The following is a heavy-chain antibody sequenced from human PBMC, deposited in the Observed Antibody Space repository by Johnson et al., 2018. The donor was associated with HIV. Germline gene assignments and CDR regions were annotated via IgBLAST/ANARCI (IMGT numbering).Heavy chain of an antibody. CDR1: GFTFSSYA. V-gene: IGHV3-30-3*01. CDR2: ISYDGSNK. Sequence: QVHLVESGGGLVQPGGSLRLSCAASGFTFSSYAMHWVRQAPGKGLEWVAVISYDGSNKYYADSVKGRFTISRDNSKNTLYLQMNSLRAEDTAVYYCAREPWSHDAFDIWGQGTMVTVSS. J-gene: IGHJ3*02. CDR3: AREPWSHDAFDI. D-gene: IGHD2-8*02.